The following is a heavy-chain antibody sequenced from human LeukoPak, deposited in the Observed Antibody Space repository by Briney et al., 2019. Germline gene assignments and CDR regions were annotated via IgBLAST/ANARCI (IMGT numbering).Heavy chain of an antibody. Sequence: PGGSLRLSCAASGFTFSSYAMHWVRQAPGKGLEWVAVISYDGSNKYYADSVKGRFTISRDNSKNTLYLQMNSLRAEDTAVYYCARPYEGYSYGSYFDYWGQGTLVTVSS. V-gene: IGHV3-30-3*01. CDR1: GFTFSSYA. D-gene: IGHD5-18*01. CDR3: ARPYEGYSYGSYFDY. CDR2: ISYDGSNK. J-gene: IGHJ4*02.